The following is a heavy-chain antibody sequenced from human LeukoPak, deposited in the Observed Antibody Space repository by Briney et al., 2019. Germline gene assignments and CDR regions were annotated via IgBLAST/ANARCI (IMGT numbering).Heavy chain of an antibody. CDR1: GGSISSGGYY. J-gene: IGHJ1*01. D-gene: IGHD2-15*01. CDR2: IYYSGST. V-gene: IGHV4-31*03. Sequence: SETLSLTCTVSGGSISSGGYYWSWIRQHPGKGLEWIGYIYYSGSTYYNPSLKSRVTISVDASKNQFSLKLSSVTAADTAVYYCARAMGRYFQHWGQGTLVTVSS. CDR3: ARAMGRYFQH.